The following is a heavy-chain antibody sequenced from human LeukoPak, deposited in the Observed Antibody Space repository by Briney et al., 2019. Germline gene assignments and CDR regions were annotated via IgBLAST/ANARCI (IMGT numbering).Heavy chain of an antibody. D-gene: IGHD6-19*01. Sequence: ASETLSLTCAVYGGSFSGYYWSWIRQPPGKGLEWIGEINHSGSTNYNPSLKSRVTISVDTSKNQFSLKLSSVTAADTAVYYCARGVAVAGKLVDPWGQGTLVTVSS. J-gene: IGHJ5*02. V-gene: IGHV4-34*01. CDR2: INHSGST. CDR1: GGSFSGYY. CDR3: ARGVAVAGKLVDP.